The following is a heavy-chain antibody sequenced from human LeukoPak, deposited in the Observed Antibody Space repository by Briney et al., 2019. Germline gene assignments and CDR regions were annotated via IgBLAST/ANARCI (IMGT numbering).Heavy chain of an antibody. D-gene: IGHD2/OR15-2a*01. CDR3: ARLSGPYYFDY. V-gene: IGHV2-70*04. CDR2: IDWDDDK. J-gene: IGHJ4*02. CDR1: GFSLTTTDMR. Sequence: SGPTLGNPTQTLTLTCTFSGFSLTTTDMRVSWIRQPPGKALEWLARIDWDDDKYYNTSLKTRLTISKDTSKNQVVLTMTNMDPVDTATYYCARLSGPYYFDYWGQGTLVTVSS.